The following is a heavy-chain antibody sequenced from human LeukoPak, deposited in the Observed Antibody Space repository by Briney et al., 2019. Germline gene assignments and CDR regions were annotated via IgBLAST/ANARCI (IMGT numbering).Heavy chain of an antibody. CDR3: ARNNGMDV. D-gene: IGHD2-8*01. Sequence: GGSLRLSCAASGFALSSHWMTWVRQVPRRGPEWVANVNRDGSETYYLDSVKGRFTISKDNAKNSLYLQMNSLRAEDTALYHCARNNGMDVWGQGTTVIVSS. CDR2: VNRDGSET. CDR1: GFALSSHW. J-gene: IGHJ6*02. V-gene: IGHV3-7*03.